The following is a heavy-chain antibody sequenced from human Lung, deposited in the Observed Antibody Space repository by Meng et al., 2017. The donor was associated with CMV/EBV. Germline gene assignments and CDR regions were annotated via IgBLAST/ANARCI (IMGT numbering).Heavy chain of an antibody. CDR2: ISPYNGNT. CDR3: ARGSWNYDF. V-gene: IGHV1-18*01. CDR1: GYTFTTYS. J-gene: IGHJ4*02. D-gene: IGHD1-7*01. Sequence: ASVXVSCKASGYTFTTYSITWVRQAPGQGLEWMGWISPYNGNTEYAQKFQGRVTMTTDTSKSTAYMEVRSLTSDDTAMYYCARGSWNYDFWGRGTLVTVSS.